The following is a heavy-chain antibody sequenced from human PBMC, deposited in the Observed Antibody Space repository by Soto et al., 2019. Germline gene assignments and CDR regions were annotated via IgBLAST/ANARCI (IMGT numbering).Heavy chain of an antibody. J-gene: IGHJ4*02. D-gene: IGHD3-10*01. V-gene: IGHV4-31*03. CDR1: GGSISSGGYY. Sequence: QVQLQESGPGLVKPSQTLSLTCTVSGGSISSGGYYWSWIRQHPGKGLEWIGYIYYSGSTYYNPSLKSRVTXXVXTXXNQFSLKLSSVTAADTAVYYCASVAIDYSGRYFDYWGQGTLVTVSS. CDR3: ASVAIDYSGRYFDY. CDR2: IYYSGST.